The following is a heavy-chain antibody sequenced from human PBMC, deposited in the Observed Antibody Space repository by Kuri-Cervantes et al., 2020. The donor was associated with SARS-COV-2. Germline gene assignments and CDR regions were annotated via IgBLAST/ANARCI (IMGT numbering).Heavy chain of an antibody. CDR1: GYTLTELS. J-gene: IGHJ6*02. CDR2: FDPKDGET. D-gene: IGHD1-7*01. CDR3: ATGHNWNYVSGGMDV. V-gene: IGHV1-24*01. Sequence: ASVKVSCKVSGYTLTELSMHWVRQAPGKGLEWMGGFDPKDGETIYAQKFQGRVTMTEDTSTDTAYMELSSLRSEDTAVYYCATGHNWNYVSGGMDVWGQGTTVTVSS.